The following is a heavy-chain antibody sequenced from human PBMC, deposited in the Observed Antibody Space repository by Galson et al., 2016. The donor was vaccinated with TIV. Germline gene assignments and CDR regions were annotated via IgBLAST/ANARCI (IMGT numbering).Heavy chain of an antibody. J-gene: IGHJ4*02. Sequence: QSGAEVKEPEESLKISCKASGSTFTNYWIGWVRQMPGKGLEWMGIVYPDDSDTKYSPSFQGQVTISADKSINTGYLQWTSLKASDTASYYCVRHKGGYNFGFSLDNWGQGTLVTVSS. CDR3: VRHKGGYNFGFSLDN. V-gene: IGHV5-51*01. CDR2: VYPDDSDT. CDR1: GSTFTNYW. D-gene: IGHD5-18*01.